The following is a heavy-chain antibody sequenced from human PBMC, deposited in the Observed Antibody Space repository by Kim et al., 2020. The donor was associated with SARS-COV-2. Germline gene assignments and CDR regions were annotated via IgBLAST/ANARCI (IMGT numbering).Heavy chain of an antibody. D-gene: IGHD4-17*01. V-gene: IGHV1-8*01. CDR1: GYTFTSYD. Sequence: ASVKVSCKASGYTFTSYDINWVRQATGQGLEWMGWMNPNSGNTGYAQKNQGRVTMTRNTSRSTAYMELGRQRSEDTAVYYCARELPQDDYCGNSIDYWGQGTLVTVSS. J-gene: IGHJ4*02. CDR3: ARELPQDDYCGNSIDY. CDR2: MNPNSGNT.